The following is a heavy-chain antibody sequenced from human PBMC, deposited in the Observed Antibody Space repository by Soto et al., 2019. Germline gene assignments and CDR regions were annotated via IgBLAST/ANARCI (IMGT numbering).Heavy chain of an antibody. Sequence: GGSLRLSCAASRFTFSSYAMSWVRQAPGKGLEWVSAISGSGGSTYYADSVKGRFTISRDNSKNTLYLQMNSLRAEDTAVYYCAKCTDCSSTSCSKSHYYYYYMDVWGKGTTVTVSS. CDR1: RFTFSSYA. D-gene: IGHD2-2*01. CDR3: AKCTDCSSTSCSKSHYYYYYMDV. CDR2: ISGSGGST. J-gene: IGHJ6*03. V-gene: IGHV3-23*01.